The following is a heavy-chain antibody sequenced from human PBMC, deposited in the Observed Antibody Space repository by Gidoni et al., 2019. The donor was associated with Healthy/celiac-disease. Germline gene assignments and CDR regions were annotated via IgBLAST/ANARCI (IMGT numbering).Heavy chain of an antibody. J-gene: IGHJ4*02. CDR2: INHSGST. D-gene: IGHD2-15*01. CDR1: GGSFSGYY. V-gene: IGHV4-34*01. CDR3: ARGGLGYCSGGSCYFGY. Sequence: QVQLQQWGAGLLKPSETLSLTCAVYGGSFSGYYWSWIRQPPGKGLEWIGEINHSGSTNYNPSLKSRVTISVDTSKNQFSLKLSSVTAADTAVYYCARGGLGYCSGGSCYFGYWGQGTLVTVSS.